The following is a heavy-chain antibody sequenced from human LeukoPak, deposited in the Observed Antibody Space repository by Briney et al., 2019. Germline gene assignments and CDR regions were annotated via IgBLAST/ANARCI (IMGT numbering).Heavy chain of an antibody. CDR1: GLTFKDYG. CDR3: AKHMSATNTYSFFGLDV. V-gene: IGHV3-9*01. J-gene: IGHJ6*02. Sequence: GRSLRLSCAATGLTFKDYGTHGVPQPPAKGLEWGSSINWNGGGTDYADSVKGRFTISRDNAKNSLYMQLSRLRPEDTVLYYCAKHMSATNTYSFFGLDVWGQGTTVTVSS. CDR2: INWNGGGT. D-gene: IGHD1-26*01.